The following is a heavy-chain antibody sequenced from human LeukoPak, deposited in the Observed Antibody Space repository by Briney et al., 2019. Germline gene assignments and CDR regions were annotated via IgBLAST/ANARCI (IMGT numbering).Heavy chain of an antibody. CDR1: GGSISSGSYY. V-gene: IGHV4-61*02. J-gene: IGHJ6*03. Sequence: PSETLSLTCTVSGGSISSGSYYWSWIRQPAGKGLEWIGRIYTSGSTNYNPSLKSRFTISVDTSKNQFSLKLSSVTAADTAVYYCASLLNYYDSSGYSYYYYMDVWGKGTTVTVSS. D-gene: IGHD3-22*01. CDR3: ASLLNYYDSSGYSYYYYMDV. CDR2: IYTSGST.